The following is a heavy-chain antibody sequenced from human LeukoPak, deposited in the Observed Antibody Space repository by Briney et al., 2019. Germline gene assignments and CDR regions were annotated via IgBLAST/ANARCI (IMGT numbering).Heavy chain of an antibody. J-gene: IGHJ4*02. CDR3: ARGSGRAVAGNVDY. CDR2: IYYSGST. CDR1: GGSISSYY. Sequence: SETLSLTCTVSGGSISSYYWSWIRQPPGKGLEWIGYIYYSGSTNYNPSLKSRVTISVDTSKNQFSLKLSSVTAADTAVYYCARGSGRAVAGNVDYWGQGTLVTVSS. V-gene: IGHV4-59*08. D-gene: IGHD6-19*01.